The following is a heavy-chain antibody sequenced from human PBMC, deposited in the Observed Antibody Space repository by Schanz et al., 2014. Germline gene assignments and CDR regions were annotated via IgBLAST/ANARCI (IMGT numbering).Heavy chain of an antibody. D-gene: IGHD3-16*02. V-gene: IGHV4-34*01. CDR2: INHSGST. CDR1: GVSFSDYY. Sequence: QVQLQQWGAGLLKPSETLSLTCAVYGVSFSDYYWSWIRQPPGKGLEWIGEINHSGSTNYNPSLKSQFSISLDPSKNQFSLKLSSVTAADTAVYYCARGHDYFWGSYRRSPWGYFDLWGRGSLVTVSS. J-gene: IGHJ2*01. CDR3: ARGHDYFWGSYRRSPWGYFDL.